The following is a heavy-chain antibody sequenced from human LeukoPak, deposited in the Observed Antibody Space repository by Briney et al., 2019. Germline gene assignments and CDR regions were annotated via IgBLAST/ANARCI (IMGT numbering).Heavy chain of an antibody. CDR2: INPNSGGT. J-gene: IGHJ4*02. D-gene: IGHD3-9*01. CDR1: GYTFTGYY. V-gene: IGHV1-2*06. CDR3: ARAPLRPNDWYYFDY. Sequence: ASVKVSCTASGYTFTGYYMHWVRQAPGQGLEWMGRINPNSGGTNYAQKFQGRVTMTRDTSISTAYMELSRLRSEDTAVYYCARAPLRPNDWYYFDYWGQGTLVTVSS.